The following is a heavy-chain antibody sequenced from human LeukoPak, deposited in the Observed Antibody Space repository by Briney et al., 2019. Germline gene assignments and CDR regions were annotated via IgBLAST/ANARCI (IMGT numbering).Heavy chain of an antibody. J-gene: IGHJ4*02. CDR3: AKDPGRVRGVHDY. V-gene: IGHV3-23*01. CDR1: GFTFSSYG. Sequence: PGGSLRLSCAASGFTFSSYGMSWVRQAPGKGLEWVSAISGSGGSTYYADSVKGRFTISRDNSKNTLYLQMNSLRAEDTAVYYCAKDPGRVRGVHDYWGQGTLVTVSS. D-gene: IGHD3-10*01. CDR2: ISGSGGST.